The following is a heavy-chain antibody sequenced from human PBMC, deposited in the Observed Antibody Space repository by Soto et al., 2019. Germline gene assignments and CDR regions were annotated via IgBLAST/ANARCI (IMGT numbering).Heavy chain of an antibody. V-gene: IGHV1-46*01. CDR2: INPSGGST. CDR3: ARDLKVTTASWKWFDP. D-gene: IGHD4-17*01. J-gene: IGHJ5*02. CDR1: GYTFTSYY. Sequence: ASVKVSCKASGYTFTSYYMHWVRQAPGQGLEWMGIINPSGGSTSYAQKFQGRVTMTRDTSTSTVYMELSSLRSEDTAVYYCARDLKVTTASWKWFDPWGQGTLVTVSS.